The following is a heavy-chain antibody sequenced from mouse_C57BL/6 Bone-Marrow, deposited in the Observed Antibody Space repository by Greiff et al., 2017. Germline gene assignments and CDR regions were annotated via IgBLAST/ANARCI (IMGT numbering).Heavy chain of an antibody. Sequence: VQLVESGAELARPGASVKLSCKASGYTFTSYGISWVKQRTGQGLEWIGELYPRSGNTYYNEKFKGKATLTADQSSSTAYMELRSLTSEDSAVYFCARSFYYGSSELGFDVWGTGTTVTVSS. J-gene: IGHJ1*03. CDR2: LYPRSGNT. V-gene: IGHV1-81*01. D-gene: IGHD1-1*01. CDR3: ARSFYYGSSELGFDV. CDR1: GYTFTSYG.